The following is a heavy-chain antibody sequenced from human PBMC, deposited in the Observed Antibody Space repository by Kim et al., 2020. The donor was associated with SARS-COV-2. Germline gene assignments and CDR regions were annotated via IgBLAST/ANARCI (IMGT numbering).Heavy chain of an antibody. J-gene: IGHJ3*02. D-gene: IGHD3-3*01. CDR1: GGSISSYY. CDR3: ARVRRITIFGVVITDAFDI. V-gene: IGHV4-59*01. CDR2: IYYSGST. Sequence: SETLSLTCTVSGGSISSYYWSWIRQPPGKGLEWIGYIYYSGSTNYNPSLKSRVTISVDTSKNHFSLKLSSVTAADTAVYYCARVRRITIFGVVITDAFDIWGQGTMVTVSS.